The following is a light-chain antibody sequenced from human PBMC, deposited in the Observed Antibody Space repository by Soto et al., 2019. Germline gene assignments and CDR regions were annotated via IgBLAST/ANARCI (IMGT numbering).Light chain of an antibody. Sequence: DIPMTQSPSTLSASVGDRVTITYRASQTISTWLAWYQQTPGKAPKLLIYKASSLESGVPSRFSGSGSGTEFTLTISSLQPDDFATYYCLQYNSYSPLTFGGGTKVEIK. CDR3: LQYNSYSPLT. V-gene: IGKV1-5*03. J-gene: IGKJ4*01. CDR2: KAS. CDR1: QTISTW.